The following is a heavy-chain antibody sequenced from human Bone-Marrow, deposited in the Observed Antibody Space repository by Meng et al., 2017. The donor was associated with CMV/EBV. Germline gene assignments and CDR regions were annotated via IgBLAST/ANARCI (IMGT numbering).Heavy chain of an antibody. D-gene: IGHD3-22*01. J-gene: IGHJ4*02. CDR3: ARDDSSGYHY. Sequence: SLKISCAASGFTFDDYAMHWVRQAPGKGLEWVSGISWNSGSIGYADSVKGRFTISRDNAKNSLYLQMNSLRAEDTAVYYCARDDSSGYHYWGQGTLVTVSS. CDR2: ISWNSGSI. CDR1: GFTFDDYA. V-gene: IGHV3-9*01.